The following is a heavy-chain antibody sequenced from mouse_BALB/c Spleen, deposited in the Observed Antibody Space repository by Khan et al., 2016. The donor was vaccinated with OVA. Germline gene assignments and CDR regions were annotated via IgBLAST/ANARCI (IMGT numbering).Heavy chain of an antibody. Sequence: LQQSGSELVRPGASVKLSCKASGYTFTSYWMHWVKQRPGQGLEWIGNIYPGSGSTKYDEKFKSKATLTVDTSSSTAYMQLSSLTSEDSAVYYCTRWSYVSMDYWGQGTSVTVSS. V-gene: IGHV1S22*01. D-gene: IGHD2-12*01. J-gene: IGHJ4*01. CDR1: GYTFTSYW. CDR3: TRWSYVSMDY. CDR2: IYPGSGST.